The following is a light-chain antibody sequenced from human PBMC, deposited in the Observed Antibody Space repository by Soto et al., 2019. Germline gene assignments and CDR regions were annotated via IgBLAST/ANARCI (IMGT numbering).Light chain of an antibody. Sequence: AIQMTQSPSSLSASVGDRVTITCRASQGIRNDLGWYQQKPGKAPKLLIYAASYLQPGVPSRFSGSGSGTHFTFTISSLQPEDISTYYCQQHDNLPLTFGGGTKVEIK. J-gene: IGKJ4*01. CDR1: QGIRND. CDR2: AAS. CDR3: QQHDNLPLT. V-gene: IGKV1-6*01.